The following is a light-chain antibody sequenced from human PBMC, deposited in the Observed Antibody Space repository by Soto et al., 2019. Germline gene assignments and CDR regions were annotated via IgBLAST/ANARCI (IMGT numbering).Light chain of an antibody. Sequence: QSALTQPASVSGSPGQSITISCTGTSSDVGGYNCVSWYQQHPGKAPKLMICDVSNRPSGVSSRFSGSKSGNTASLTISGLQAEDEDDYYCSSYTSSSTLVFGTGNKVTVL. V-gene: IGLV2-14*01. CDR1: SSDVGGYNC. CDR2: DVS. CDR3: SSYTSSSTLV. J-gene: IGLJ1*01.